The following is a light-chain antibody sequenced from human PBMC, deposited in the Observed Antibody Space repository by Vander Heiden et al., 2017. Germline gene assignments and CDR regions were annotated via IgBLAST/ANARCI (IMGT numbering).Light chain of an antibody. CDR1: QSVLYSSNNKNY. Sequence: DIVMTQSPVSLAVSLGERATINCKSSQSVLYSSNNKNYLAWYQQKPGQPPKLLIYWASTRESGVPYRFSGSGSGTDFTLTISSLQAEDVAVYYCQQYDSTPQTFGQGTKVEIK. CDR2: WAS. V-gene: IGKV4-1*01. CDR3: QQYDSTPQT. J-gene: IGKJ1*01.